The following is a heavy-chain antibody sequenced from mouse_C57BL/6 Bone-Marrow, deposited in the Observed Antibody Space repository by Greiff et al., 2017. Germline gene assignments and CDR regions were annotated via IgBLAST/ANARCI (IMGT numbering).Heavy chain of an antibody. Sequence: EVKLMESGGGLVQSGRSLRLSCATSGFTFSDFYMEWVRQAPGKGLEWIAASRNKANDYTTEYSASVKGRFIVSRDTSQSILYLQMNALRAEDTAIYYCARDLYGSSSYWYFDVWGTGTTVTVSS. D-gene: IGHD1-1*01. J-gene: IGHJ1*03. CDR3: ARDLYGSSSYWYFDV. CDR1: GFTFSDFY. V-gene: IGHV7-1*01. CDR2: SRNKANDYTT.